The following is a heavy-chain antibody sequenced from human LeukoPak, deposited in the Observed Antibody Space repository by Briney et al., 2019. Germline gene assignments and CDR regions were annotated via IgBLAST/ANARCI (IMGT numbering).Heavy chain of an antibody. Sequence: LSGRSLRLSCAASGFTFSSYGMHWVRQAPGKGLEWVAVIWYDGSNKYYADSVKGRFTISRDNSKNTLYLQMNSLRAEDTAVYYCASSRRSEWLPYGGYWGQGTLVTVSS. CDR3: ASSRRSEWLPYGGY. V-gene: IGHV3-33*01. J-gene: IGHJ4*02. CDR2: IWYDGSNK. CDR1: GFTFSSYG. D-gene: IGHD3-3*01.